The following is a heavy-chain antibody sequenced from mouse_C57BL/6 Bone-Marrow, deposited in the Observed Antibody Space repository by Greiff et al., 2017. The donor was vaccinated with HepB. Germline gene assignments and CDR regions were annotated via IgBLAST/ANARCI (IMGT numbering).Heavy chain of an antibody. D-gene: IGHD2-4*01. Sequence: EVQLQQSGPGLVKPSQSLSLTCSVTGYSITSGYYWNWIRQFPGNKLEWMGYISYDGSNNYNPSLKNRISITRDTSKNQFFLKLNSVTTEDTATYYCARDDPYDYDFFAYWGQGTLVTVSA. J-gene: IGHJ3*01. V-gene: IGHV3-6*01. CDR2: ISYDGSN. CDR3: ARDDPYDYDFFAY. CDR1: GYSITSGYY.